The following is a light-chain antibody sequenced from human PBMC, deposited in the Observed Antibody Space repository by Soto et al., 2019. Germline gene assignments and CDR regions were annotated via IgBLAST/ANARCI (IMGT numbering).Light chain of an antibody. Sequence: QSVLTQPASVSGSPGQSITISCTGTSSDLGSYNLVSWYQKHPGKAPKILIYGVSKRPSGVSNRFSGAKSGNTASLTISGLQAEDEAEYYCCSYAGSRPDVDVVFGGGTQLTVL. CDR2: GVS. V-gene: IGLV2-23*02. J-gene: IGLJ2*01. CDR1: SSDLGSYNL. CDR3: CSYAGSRPDVDVV.